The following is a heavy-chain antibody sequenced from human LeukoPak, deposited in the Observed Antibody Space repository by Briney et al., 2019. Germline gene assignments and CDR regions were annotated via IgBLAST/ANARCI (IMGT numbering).Heavy chain of an antibody. CDR1: GYTFTSYY. CDR3: ARDPPLPAAIISPPDY. V-gene: IGHV1-46*01. Sequence: GASVKVSCKASGYTFTSYYMHWVRQAPGQGLEWMGIINPSGGSTSYAQKFQGRVTMTRDTSTSTVYMELSSLRSEDTAVYYCARDPPLPAAIISPPDYWGQGTLVTVSS. J-gene: IGHJ4*02. CDR2: INPSGGST. D-gene: IGHD2-2*02.